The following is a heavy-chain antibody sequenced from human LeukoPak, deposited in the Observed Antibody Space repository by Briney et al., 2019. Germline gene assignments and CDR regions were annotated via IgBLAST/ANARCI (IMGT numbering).Heavy chain of an antibody. J-gene: IGHJ6*03. V-gene: IGHV3-21*01. CDR3: ARGVDNYYYYYMVV. Sequence: GGSLRLSCAASGFTVSSYSMNWVRQAPGKGLEWVSSISSSSSYIYYADSVKGRFTISRDNAKKSLYLQMNSLRAEDTAVYYCARGVDNYYYYYMVVWGKGTTVTISS. CDR1: GFTVSSYS. CDR2: ISSSSSYI. D-gene: IGHD5-12*01.